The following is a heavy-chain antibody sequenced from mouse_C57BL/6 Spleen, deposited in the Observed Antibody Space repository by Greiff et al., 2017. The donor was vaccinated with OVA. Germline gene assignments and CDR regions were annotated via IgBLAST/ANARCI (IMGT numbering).Heavy chain of an antibody. CDR1: GYSITSGYY. CDR2: ISYDGSN. CDR3: AREYDYDEGDWFAY. V-gene: IGHV3-6*01. D-gene: IGHD2-4*01. Sequence: DVQLQESGPGLVKPSQSLSLTCSVTGYSITSGYYWNWIRQFPGNKLEWMGYISYDGSNNYNPSLKNRISITRDTSKNQFFLKLNSVTTEDTATYYCAREYDYDEGDWFAYWGQGTLVTVSA. J-gene: IGHJ3*01.